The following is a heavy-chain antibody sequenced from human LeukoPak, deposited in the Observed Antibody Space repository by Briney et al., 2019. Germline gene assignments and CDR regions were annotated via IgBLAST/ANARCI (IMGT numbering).Heavy chain of an antibody. J-gene: IGHJ4*02. CDR1: GGSFSGYY. CDR3: ARGVPGIAAAEDY. V-gene: IGHV4-34*01. D-gene: IGHD6-13*01. CDR2: INHSGST. Sequence: SETLSLTCAVYGGSFSGYYWSWIRQPPGKGLEWIGEINHSGSTNYNPSLKSRVTMSVDTSKNQFSLKLSSVTAADTAVYYCARGVPGIAAAEDYWGQGTLVTVSS.